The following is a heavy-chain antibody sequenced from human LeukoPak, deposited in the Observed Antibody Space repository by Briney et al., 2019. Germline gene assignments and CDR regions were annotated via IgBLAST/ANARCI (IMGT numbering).Heavy chain of an antibody. Sequence: GASVKVSCKASGYTFTSYDINWVRQATGQGLEWMGWMNPNSGNTGYAQKFQGRVTMTTDTSTSTAYMELRSLRSDDTAVYYCARSYGGFGELLPPWDWGQGTLVTVSS. CDR2: MNPNSGNT. V-gene: IGHV1-8*01. D-gene: IGHD3-10*01. CDR3: ARSYGGFGELLPPWD. CDR1: GYTFTSYD. J-gene: IGHJ4*02.